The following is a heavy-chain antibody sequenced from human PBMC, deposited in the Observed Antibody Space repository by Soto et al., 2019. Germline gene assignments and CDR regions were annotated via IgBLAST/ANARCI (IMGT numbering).Heavy chain of an antibody. CDR1: GFTFSSYA. V-gene: IGHV3-30*14. CDR3: ARFTAEHGDVTVIDY. D-gene: IGHD4-17*01. Sequence: QVQLVESGGGVVQPGRSLRLSCAASGFTFSSYAIHWVRQAPGKGLEWVAVISYDGSNKYYADSVKGRFTISRDNSKNTRERQINSLRAEDTAVDYCARFTAEHGDVTVIDYWGQGTLVTVSS. CDR2: ISYDGSNK. J-gene: IGHJ4*02.